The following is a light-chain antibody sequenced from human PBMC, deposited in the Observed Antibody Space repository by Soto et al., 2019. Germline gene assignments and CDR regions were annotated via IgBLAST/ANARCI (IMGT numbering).Light chain of an antibody. CDR3: QQYGSSPWT. Sequence: EIVLMQSPGTLSLSPGERATLSCRASQSVTSSYVAWYQQKPGQAPRLLIYGASSRATGIPDRFSGSGSGTDFTLTISRLEPEDFAVYYCQQYGSSPWTFGQGTKVEIK. CDR2: GAS. CDR1: QSVTSSY. V-gene: IGKV3-20*01. J-gene: IGKJ1*01.